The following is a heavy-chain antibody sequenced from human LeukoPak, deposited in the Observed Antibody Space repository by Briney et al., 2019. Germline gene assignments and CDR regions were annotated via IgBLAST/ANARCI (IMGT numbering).Heavy chain of an antibody. J-gene: IGHJ3*02. D-gene: IGHD3-10*01. Sequence: PGGSLRLSCAASGFTVSSNYMSWVRQAPGKGLEWVSVIYSGGSTYYADSVKGRFTISRDNTKNSLYLQMDSLRAEDTAMYYCARDSPSVYYRLGAFDIWGQGTMVTVSS. CDR2: IYSGGST. CDR1: GFTVSSNY. CDR3: ARDSPSVYYRLGAFDI. V-gene: IGHV3-66*01.